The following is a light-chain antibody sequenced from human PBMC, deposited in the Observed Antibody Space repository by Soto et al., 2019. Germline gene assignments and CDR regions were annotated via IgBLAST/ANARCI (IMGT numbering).Light chain of an antibody. CDR1: QSVSSK. CDR3: QQYNAWPLT. CDR2: GAS. V-gene: IGKV3-15*01. Sequence: EIVVTQSPATLSVSPGERATLSCRASQSVSSKLAWYQQKPGQAPRLLLYGASTRATGIPARFSGSGSGADFALTISSLQSEDFAVYYCQQYNAWPLTFGGGTKVDI. J-gene: IGKJ4*01.